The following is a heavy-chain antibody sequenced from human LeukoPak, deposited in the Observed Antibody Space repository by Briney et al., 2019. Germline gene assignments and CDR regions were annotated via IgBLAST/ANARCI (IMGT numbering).Heavy chain of an antibody. CDR3: AREPSLRSGYYFDY. J-gene: IGHJ4*02. Sequence: PSQTLSLTCTVSGGSISSGSYYWSWIRQPAGKGLEWIGRIYTSGSTNYNPSLKSRVTISVDTSKNQFSLKLSSVTAADTAVYYCAREPSLRSGYYFDYWGQGTLVTASS. V-gene: IGHV4-61*02. CDR1: GGSISSGSYY. CDR2: IYTSGST. D-gene: IGHD3-3*01.